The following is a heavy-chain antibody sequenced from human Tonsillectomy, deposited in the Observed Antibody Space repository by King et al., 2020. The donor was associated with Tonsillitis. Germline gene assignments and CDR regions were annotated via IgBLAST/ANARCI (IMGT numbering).Heavy chain of an antibody. V-gene: IGHV3-30*18. D-gene: IGHD1-26*01. CDR1: GFIFSSYG. CDR3: AKDLSGSYDFDY. Sequence: VQLVESGGGVVQPGRSLRLSCAASGFIFSSYGMHWVRQAPGEGLEWVAFISYDGSNKYYADSVRGRFTISRDSSKNTLYLQVNSLRAEDTAMYYCAKDLSGSYDFDYWGQGTLVTVSS. CDR2: ISYDGSNK. J-gene: IGHJ4*02.